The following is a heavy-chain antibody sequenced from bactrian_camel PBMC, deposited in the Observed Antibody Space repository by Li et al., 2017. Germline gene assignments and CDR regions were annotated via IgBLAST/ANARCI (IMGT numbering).Heavy chain of an antibody. V-gene: IGHV3S53*01. Sequence: HVQLVESGGGSVQPGGSLRLSCASGYPYNMHCMGWFRQAPGKAREGVATTDTRGSPDYADFVRGRFTTSQDNPKNEIYLQMESLKPEDTAIYYCAADTTGRSNRRIADPTQYKYWGQGTQVTVS. CDR1: GYPYNMHC. CDR3: AADTTGRSNRRIADPTQYKY. CDR2: TDTRGSP. J-gene: IGHJ4*01. D-gene: IGHD5*01.